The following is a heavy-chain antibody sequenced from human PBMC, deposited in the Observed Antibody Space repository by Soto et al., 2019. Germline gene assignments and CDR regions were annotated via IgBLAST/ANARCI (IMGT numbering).Heavy chain of an antibody. D-gene: IGHD4-17*01. CDR3: AIHFTVTTYYYHYALDV. CDR2: IYYSGST. CDR1: GAILRQSEHY. Sequence: TVSGAILRQSEHYVGWFCPLLWKGLEWIGSIYYSGSTYYNPSLKSRVTISVDTSKNQFSLKLSSVTAADTAVYYCAIHFTVTTYYYHYALDVWGQGTTVT. J-gene: IGHJ6*02. V-gene: IGHV4-39*01.